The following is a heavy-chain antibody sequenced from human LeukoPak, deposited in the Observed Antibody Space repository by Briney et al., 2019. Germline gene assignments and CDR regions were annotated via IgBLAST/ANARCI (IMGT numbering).Heavy chain of an antibody. V-gene: IGHV1-46*01. CDR2: INSRSGGT. J-gene: IGHJ4*02. CDR3: ARGGYSSRDY. Sequence: ASVKVSCKASGYTFTSYYIHWVRQAPGQGLEWMGVINSRSGGTTYAQKFQGRVTMTRNTSISTAYMELSSLRSEDTAVYYCARGGYSSRDYWGQGTLVTVSS. D-gene: IGHD2-15*01. CDR1: GYTFTSYY.